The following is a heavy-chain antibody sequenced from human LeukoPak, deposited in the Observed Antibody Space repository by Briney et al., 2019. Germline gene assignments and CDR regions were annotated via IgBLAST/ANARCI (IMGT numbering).Heavy chain of an antibody. Sequence: GSLRLSCAASGFTFSSYTMSWVRQAPGEGLEWVSTITTSDGNTYHADSVKGRFTVSRDNSKNTLFLQMNSLRAEDTAVYYCAKDGGLWVSAHWGDSWGRGTLVTVSS. CDR3: AKDGGLWVSAHWGDS. V-gene: IGHV3-23*01. CDR1: GFTFSSYT. J-gene: IGHJ4*02. D-gene: IGHD7-27*01. CDR2: ITTSDGNT.